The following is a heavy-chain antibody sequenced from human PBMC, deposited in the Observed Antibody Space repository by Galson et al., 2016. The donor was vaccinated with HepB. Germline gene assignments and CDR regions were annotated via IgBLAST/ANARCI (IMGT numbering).Heavy chain of an antibody. CDR3: ARAPRPPAYDFWSAYYSGNHYSSGMDV. V-gene: IGHV3-30*04. CDR2: ISYDGSNK. CDR1: GFTFSSYA. Sequence: SLRLSCAASGFTFSSYAMHWVRQAPGKGLEWVAVISYDGSNKYYADSVKGRFTISRDNAKNTLYLQMNSLAVEDTGAYYCARAPRPPAYDFWSAYYSGNHYSSGMDVWGQGTTVTASS. J-gene: IGHJ6*02. D-gene: IGHD3-3*01.